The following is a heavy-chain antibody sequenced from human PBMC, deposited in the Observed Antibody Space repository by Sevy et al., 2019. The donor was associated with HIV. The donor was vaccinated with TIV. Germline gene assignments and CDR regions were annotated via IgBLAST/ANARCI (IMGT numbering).Heavy chain of an antibody. CDR1: GFTVSNNY. D-gene: IGHD5-18*01. CDR2: IYSGGST. Sequence: GESLKISCAASGFTVSNNYMSWVRQAPGKGLEWVSVIYSGGSTYYADSVKGRFIISRDNSKNTLYLQMNSLRAEDTAVYYCARGRGTGYSYGFDYWGQGTLVTVSS. J-gene: IGHJ4*02. V-gene: IGHV3-66*01. CDR3: ARGRGTGYSYGFDY.